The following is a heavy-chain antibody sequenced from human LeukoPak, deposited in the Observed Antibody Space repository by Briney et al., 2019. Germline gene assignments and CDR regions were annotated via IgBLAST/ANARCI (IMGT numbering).Heavy chain of an antibody. V-gene: IGHV3-7*01. D-gene: IGHD1-26*01. CDR3: ARDIPRGTTTLDF. Sequence: GGSLRLSCAASGFTVSSNYMTWVRQAPGKGLEWVASIQEDGRQKNYVDSVQGRFTISRDNAKNSLYLQMNSLRAEDTAVYYCARDIPRGTTTLDFWGQGTLVTVSS. CDR2: IQEDGRQK. CDR1: GFTVSSNY. J-gene: IGHJ4*02.